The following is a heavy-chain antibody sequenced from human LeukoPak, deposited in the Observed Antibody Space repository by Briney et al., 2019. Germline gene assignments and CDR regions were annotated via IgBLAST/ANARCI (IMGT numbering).Heavy chain of an antibody. V-gene: IGHV4-61*02. D-gene: IGHD2-15*01. J-gene: IGHJ6*03. Sequence: SQTLSLTCTVSGGSISSGSYYWSWIRQPAGKGLEWIGRIYTSGSTNYNPSLKSRVTISVDTSKSQFSLKLSSVTAADTAVYYCARDSDSGGSCYSSSKSCYYYYYMDVWGKGTTVTISS. CDR1: GGSISSGSYY. CDR3: ARDSDSGGSCYSSSKSCYYYYYMDV. CDR2: IYTSGST.